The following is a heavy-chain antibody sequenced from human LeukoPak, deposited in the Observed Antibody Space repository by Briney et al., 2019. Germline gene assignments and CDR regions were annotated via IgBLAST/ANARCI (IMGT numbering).Heavy chain of an antibody. J-gene: IGHJ4*02. D-gene: IGHD6-13*01. Sequence: PGGSLRLSCAASGFIFSTYSMNWVRQAPGKGLEWVSYISSSSSSISYADSVKGRFTISRDNSKNTVSLQMNSLRAEDTAVYYCAKGGKGYSSSWYDYWGQGTLVTVSS. CDR3: AKGGKGYSSSWYDY. CDR2: ISSSSSSI. V-gene: IGHV3-48*01. CDR1: GFIFSTYS.